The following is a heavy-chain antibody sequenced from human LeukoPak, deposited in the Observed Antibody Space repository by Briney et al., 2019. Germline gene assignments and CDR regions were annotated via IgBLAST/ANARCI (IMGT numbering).Heavy chain of an antibody. D-gene: IGHD2-15*01. CDR2: INPSGGST. CDR1: GYTFTSYG. CDR3: ARDQGLIVVVAATLAD. Sequence: ASVKVSCKASGYTFTSYGISWVRQAPGQGLEWMGIINPSGGSTSYAQKFQGRVTMTRDTSTSTVYMELSSLRSEDTAVYYCARDQGLIVVVAATLADWGQGTLVTVSS. J-gene: IGHJ4*02. V-gene: IGHV1-46*01.